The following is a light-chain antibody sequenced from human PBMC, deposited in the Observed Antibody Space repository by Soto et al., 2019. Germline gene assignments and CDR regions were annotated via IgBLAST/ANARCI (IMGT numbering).Light chain of an antibody. CDR1: QSVSSSY. V-gene: IGKV3-20*01. CDR2: GAS. CDR3: HQYGSSPT. J-gene: IGKJ5*01. Sequence: EIVLPQSPGPLSLSPGERATLSCRASQSVSSSYLAWYQQKPGQPPRLLIYGASSRATGIPDRFSGSGSGTDFTLTISRLEPEDFAVYYCHQYGSSPTFGQGTRLEIK.